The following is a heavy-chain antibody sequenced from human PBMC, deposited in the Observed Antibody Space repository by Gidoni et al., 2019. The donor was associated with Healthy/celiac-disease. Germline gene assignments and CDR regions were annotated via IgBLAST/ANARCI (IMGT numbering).Heavy chain of an antibody. D-gene: IGHD6-6*01. CDR2: IYYSGST. V-gene: IGHV4-39*01. J-gene: IGHJ4*02. CDR3: ARQEVAARPFDY. Sequence: LQLQESGPGLVKPSETLSLTCTVPGGSISSSSYYWGWIRQPPGKGLEWIGSIYYSGSTYYNPSRKSRVTISVDTSKNQFSLKLSSVTAADTAVYYCARQEVAARPFDYWGQGTLVTVSS. CDR1: GGSISSSSYY.